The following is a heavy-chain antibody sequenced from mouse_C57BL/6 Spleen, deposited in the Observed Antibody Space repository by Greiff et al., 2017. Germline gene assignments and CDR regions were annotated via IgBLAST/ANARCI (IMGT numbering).Heavy chain of an antibody. CDR3: TRNWDDYAMDY. CDR2: IDPETGGT. CDR1: GYTFTDYE. Sequence: QVQLQQSGAELVRPGASVTLSCKASGYTFTDYEMPWVKQTPVHGLEWIGAIDPETGGTAYNQKFKGKAILTADKSSSTAYMELRSLTSEDSAVYYCTRNWDDYAMDYWGQGTSVTVSS. V-gene: IGHV1-15*01. D-gene: IGHD4-1*01. J-gene: IGHJ4*01.